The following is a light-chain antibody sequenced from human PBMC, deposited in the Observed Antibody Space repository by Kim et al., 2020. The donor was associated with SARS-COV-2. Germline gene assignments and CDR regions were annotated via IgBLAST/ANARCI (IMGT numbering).Light chain of an antibody. J-gene: IGLJ2*01. Sequence: CSLSSGYSNYKVDWYQQRPGKGPRFVMRVGTGGIVGSKGDGIPDRFSVLGSGLNRYLTIKNIQEEDESDYHCGADHGSGSNFVSVFGGGTQLTVL. CDR3: GADHGSGSNFVSV. CDR2: VGTGGIVG. CDR1: SGYSNYK. V-gene: IGLV9-49*01.